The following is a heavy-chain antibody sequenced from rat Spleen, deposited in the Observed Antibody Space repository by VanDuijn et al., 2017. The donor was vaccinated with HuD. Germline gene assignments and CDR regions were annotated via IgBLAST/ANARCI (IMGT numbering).Heavy chain of an antibody. CDR1: GFTFSDYN. Sequence: EVQLVESGGGLVQPGRSLKLSCAASGFTFSDYNMAWVRQAPRKGLEWVATIIYDGTRTYYRDSVKGRFTISRYNAKSTLYLQMNSLRSEDTATYYCARALGATGSWGYYFDYWGQGVMVTVSS. V-gene: IGHV5S10*01. J-gene: IGHJ2*01. CDR2: IIYDGTRT. CDR3: ARALGATGSWGYYFDY. D-gene: IGHD5-1*01.